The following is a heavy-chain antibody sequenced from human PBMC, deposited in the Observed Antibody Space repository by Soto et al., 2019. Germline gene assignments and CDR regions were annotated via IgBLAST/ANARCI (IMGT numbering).Heavy chain of an antibody. J-gene: IGHJ4*02. Sequence: EVHLLESGGGLVQPGGSLRLSCAASGFSFNSYAMVCVRQAPGKGLEWVSVISARGGSSYFADSVKGRFTISRDNSKNVLSLEMTSLRAEDTAIYFCAKGSIEYSASVDNWGQGTLVLVSS. CDR2: ISARGGSS. V-gene: IGHV3-23*01. D-gene: IGHD5-12*01. CDR3: AKGSIEYSASVDN. CDR1: GFSFNSYA.